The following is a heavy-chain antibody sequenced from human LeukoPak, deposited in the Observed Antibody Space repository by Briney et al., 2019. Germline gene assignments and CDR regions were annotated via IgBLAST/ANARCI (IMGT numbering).Heavy chain of an antibody. CDR3: TRELPGGGMDV. CDR2: INPNRGEI. J-gene: IGHJ6*03. Sequence: GASVKVSCKASGYTFTSYAMNWVRQAPGQGLEWMGWINPNRGEINYAQKFQGRVTMTRDTSISTAYMELSGLRSDDTAVYYCTRELPGGGMDVWGKGTTVTVSS. D-gene: IGHD3-10*01. CDR1: GYTFTSYA. V-gene: IGHV1-2*02.